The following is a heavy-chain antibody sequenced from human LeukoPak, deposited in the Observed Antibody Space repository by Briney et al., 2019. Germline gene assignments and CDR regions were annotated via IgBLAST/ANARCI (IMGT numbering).Heavy chain of an antibody. CDR1: GGSINSYY. CDR3: ARDPTGFRVYDY. Sequence: PSETLSLTCTVSGGSINSYYWSWIRQPPGKGLEWIGYIYYSGSTNYNPSLKSRVTISVDTSKNQFSLKLSSVTAADTAVYYCARDPTGFRVYDYWGQGTLVTVSS. J-gene: IGHJ4*02. CDR2: IYYSGST. V-gene: IGHV4-59*01. D-gene: IGHD6-6*01.